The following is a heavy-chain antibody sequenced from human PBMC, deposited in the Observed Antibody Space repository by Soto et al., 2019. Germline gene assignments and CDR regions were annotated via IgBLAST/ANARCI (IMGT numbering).Heavy chain of an antibody. CDR2: IYYSGST. D-gene: IGHD2-15*01. Sequence: SETLSLTCTVSGGSISSYYWSWIRQPPGKGLEWIGYIYYSGSTNYNPSLKSRVTISVDTSKNQFSLKLSSVTAADTAVYYCALLDLYYFDYWGQGTLVTVSS. J-gene: IGHJ4*02. CDR3: ALLDLYYFDY. CDR1: GGSISSYY. V-gene: IGHV4-59*08.